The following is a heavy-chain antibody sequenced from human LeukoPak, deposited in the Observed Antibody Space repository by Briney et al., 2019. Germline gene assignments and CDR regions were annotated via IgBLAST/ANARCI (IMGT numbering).Heavy chain of an antibody. V-gene: IGHV4-59*01. CDR3: AREGSYHNWFDP. J-gene: IGHJ5*02. Sequence: PSETLSLTCTASGGSISSYYWSWIRQPPGKGLEWIGYIYYSGSTNYNPSLKSRVTISVDTSKNQFSLKLSSVTAADTAVYYCAREGSYHNWFDPWGQGTLLTVSS. CDR1: GGSISSYY. D-gene: IGHD1-26*01. CDR2: IYYSGST.